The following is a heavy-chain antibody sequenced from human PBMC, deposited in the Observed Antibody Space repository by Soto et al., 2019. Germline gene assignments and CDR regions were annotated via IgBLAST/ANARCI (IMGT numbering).Heavy chain of an antibody. CDR2: IISIFGTA. CDR3: ARGKIAVAGTGYFDY. D-gene: IGHD6-19*01. Sequence: SVKVSCKASGRTFSSYATSWVRQAPGQELEWMGGIISIFGTANYAQKFQGRVTITADASMSTAYMELCRLRSEDTPVYYCARGKIAVAGTGYFDYWVPGTILTVCS. V-gene: IGHV1-69*13. CDR1: GRTFSSYA. J-gene: IGHJ4*02.